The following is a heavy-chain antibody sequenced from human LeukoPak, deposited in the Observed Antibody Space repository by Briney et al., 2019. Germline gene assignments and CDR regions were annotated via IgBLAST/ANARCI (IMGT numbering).Heavy chain of an antibody. Sequence: PGGSLRLSCATSGFTFSNFAMSWVRQAPGKGLEWVSGISSSGGSTYYANSVKGRLTISRDNSKGTLYLQMNRLRAEDTAVYFCAKEVEYYGSGSYFYWGQGTLVTVSS. D-gene: IGHD3-10*01. V-gene: IGHV3-23*01. CDR2: ISSSGGST. J-gene: IGHJ4*02. CDR1: GFTFSNFA. CDR3: AKEVEYYGSGSYFY.